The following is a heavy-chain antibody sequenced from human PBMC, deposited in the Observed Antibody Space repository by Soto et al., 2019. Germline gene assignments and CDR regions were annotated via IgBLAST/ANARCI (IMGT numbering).Heavy chain of an antibody. CDR2: INPDSGGT. V-gene: IGHV1-2*04. D-gene: IGHD2-15*01. CDR1: GYTFTGYY. J-gene: IGHJ4*02. CDR3: ARDEDWRGGSCYFY. Sequence: ASVKVSCKASGYTFTGYYVHWVRQAPGQGLEWMGWINPDSGGTDYAQKFQGWVTMTRDTSINTAYMELTRLRSDDTAVYYCARDEDWRGGSCYFYWGRGTLITVSS.